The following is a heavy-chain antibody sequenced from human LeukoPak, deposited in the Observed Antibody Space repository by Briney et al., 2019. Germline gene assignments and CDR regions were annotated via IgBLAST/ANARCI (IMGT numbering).Heavy chain of an antibody. D-gene: IGHD3-3*02. CDR2: IYSGGTT. V-gene: IGHV3-53*01. CDR3: AKLGDHFHWNLDL. Sequence: GGSLRLSCAASGFTLSTYYMHWVRQAPGKGLEWVSIIYSGGTTYYVDSVKGLFSNSTDTSKNPLTLQMNSLRAEDTAVYCCAKLGDHFHWNLDLWGRGTLVAVSS. J-gene: IGHJ2*01. CDR1: GFTLSTYY.